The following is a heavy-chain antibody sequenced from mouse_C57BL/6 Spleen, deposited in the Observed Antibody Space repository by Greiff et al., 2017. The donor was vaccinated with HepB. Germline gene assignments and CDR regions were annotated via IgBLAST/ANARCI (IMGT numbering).Heavy chain of an antibody. V-gene: IGHV5-12*01. CDR3: ARHGNWEGYFDV. D-gene: IGHD4-1*01. CDR1: GFTFSDYY. Sequence: EVMLVESGGGLVQPGGSLKLSCAASGFTFSDYYMYWVRQTPEKRLEWVAYISNGGGSTYYPDTVKGRFTISRDNAKNTLYLQMSRLKSEDTAMYYCARHGNWEGYFDVWGTGTTVTVSS. CDR2: ISNGGGST. J-gene: IGHJ1*03.